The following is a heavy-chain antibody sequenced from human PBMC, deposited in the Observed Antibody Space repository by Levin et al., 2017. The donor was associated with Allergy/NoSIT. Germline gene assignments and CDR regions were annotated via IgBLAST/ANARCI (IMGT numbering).Heavy chain of an antibody. J-gene: IGHJ5*02. Sequence: SETLSLTCTVSGGSISSGSYYWSWIRQPAGKGLEWIGRIYTSGSTNYNPSLKSRVTISVDTSKNQFSLKLSSVTAADTAVYYCARDRGDISTGYYGLSWFDPWGQGTLVTVSS. V-gene: IGHV4-61*02. CDR2: IYTSGST. CDR1: GGSISSGSYY. D-gene: IGHD3-9*01. CDR3: ARDRGDISTGYYGLSWFDP.